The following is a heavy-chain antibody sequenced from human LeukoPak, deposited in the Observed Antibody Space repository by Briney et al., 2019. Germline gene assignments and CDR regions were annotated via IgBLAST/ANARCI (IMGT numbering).Heavy chain of an antibody. V-gene: IGHV1-2*06. CDR3: ARESITGTSFGY. D-gene: IGHD1-20*01. CDR1: GYTFTGYY. Sequence: ASVKLSCKASGYTFTGYYMHWVRQAPGQGLEWMGRINPNSGGTNYAQKFQGRVTMTRDTSISTAYMELSRLRSDDTAVYYCARESITGTSFGYWGQGTLVTVSS. J-gene: IGHJ4*02. CDR2: INPNSGGT.